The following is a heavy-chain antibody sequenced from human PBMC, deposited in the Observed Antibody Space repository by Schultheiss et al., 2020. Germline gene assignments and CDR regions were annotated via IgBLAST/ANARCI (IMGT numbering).Heavy chain of an antibody. D-gene: IGHD6-19*01. CDR1: GGTFSSYA. CDR3: ARTTLSGWYLSY. J-gene: IGHJ4*02. CDR2: IIPILGIA. V-gene: IGHV1-69*04. Sequence: SVKVSCKASGGTFSSYAISWVRQAPGQGLEWMGRIIPILGIANYAQKFQGRVTITADESTSTAYMELSSLRSEDTAVYYCARTTLSGWYLSYWGQGTLVTVSS.